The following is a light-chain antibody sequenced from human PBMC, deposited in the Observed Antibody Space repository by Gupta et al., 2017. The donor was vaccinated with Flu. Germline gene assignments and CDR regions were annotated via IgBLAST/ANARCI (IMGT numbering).Light chain of an antibody. CDR1: DSDIGAYNY. CDR3: SSYTGSVTV. Sequence: QSALTQPASVSGSPGQSLTISCTGTDSDIGAYNYVSWYQQYPGKVPKLLIYEVSYRPSGISDRFSGSKSGNTASLTISGLQGDDESDYYCSSYTGSVTVFGGGTKLTVL. J-gene: IGLJ3*02. V-gene: IGLV2-14*01. CDR2: EVS.